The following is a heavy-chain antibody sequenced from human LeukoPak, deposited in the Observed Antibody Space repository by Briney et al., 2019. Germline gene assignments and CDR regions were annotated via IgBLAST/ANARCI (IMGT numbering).Heavy chain of an antibody. CDR1: GASINNNF. D-gene: IGHD3-22*01. CDR2: IYSSGSA. V-gene: IGHV4-59*08. Sequence: SETLSLTCTVSGASINNNFWTWTRQPPGKGLEWIGYIYSSGSANYNPSLKSRVIISGDTSKNQISLNLTSVTAADTAVYFCARHRDYYDTWGHGNLVTVSS. J-gene: IGHJ4*01. CDR3: ARHRDYYDT.